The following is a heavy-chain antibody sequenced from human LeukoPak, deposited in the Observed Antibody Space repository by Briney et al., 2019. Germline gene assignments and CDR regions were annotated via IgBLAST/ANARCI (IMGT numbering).Heavy chain of an antibody. D-gene: IGHD3-3*01. CDR3: ARLGAGPTYYDFWSGYSSFYFDY. J-gene: IGHJ4*02. V-gene: IGHV4-39*01. Sequence: SETLSLTCTVSGGSTSSSNFYWGWIRQPPGMGLEWIGGIHYSGNTYYNPSLKSRVTTSIDTSKNQFSLKLSSVTAADTAVYYCARLGAGPTYYDFWSGYSSFYFDYWGQGTLVTVSS. CDR1: GGSTSSSNFY. CDR2: IHYSGNT.